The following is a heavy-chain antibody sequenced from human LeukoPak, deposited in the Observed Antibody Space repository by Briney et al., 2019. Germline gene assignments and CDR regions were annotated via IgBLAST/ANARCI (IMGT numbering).Heavy chain of an antibody. CDR3: AKIAGAYCSGGSCEVDY. Sequence: GGSLRLSCAASGFTFSSYSMNWVRQAPGKGLEWVSDISGSGGNTYYADSVKGRFTISRDNSKNTLFLQMNYLRAEDTAVYYCAKIAGAYCSGGSCEVDYWGQGTLVTVSS. D-gene: IGHD2-15*01. V-gene: IGHV3-23*01. CDR2: ISGSGGNT. J-gene: IGHJ4*02. CDR1: GFTFSSYS.